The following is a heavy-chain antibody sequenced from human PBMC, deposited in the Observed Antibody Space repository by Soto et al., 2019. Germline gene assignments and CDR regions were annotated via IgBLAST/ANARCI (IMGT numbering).Heavy chain of an antibody. V-gene: IGHV3-23*01. CDR2: ISGSGGST. CDR3: AKNQLTFFDY. D-gene: IGHD3-9*01. CDR1: GFTFSSYA. Sequence: GGSLRLSCAAPGFTFSSYAMNWVRQAPGKGLEWVSGISGSGGSTYYSDSVKGRFTISRDNSKNTLYLQMNSLRAEDTAVYYCAKNQLTFFDYWGQGTLVTVSS. J-gene: IGHJ4*02.